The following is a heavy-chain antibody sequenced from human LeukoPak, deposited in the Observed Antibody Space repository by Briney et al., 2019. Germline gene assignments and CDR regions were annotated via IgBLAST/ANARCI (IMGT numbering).Heavy chain of an antibody. CDR2: MNPNSGNT. CDR3: ARGIVAGLRYYYCGMDV. CDR1: GYTFTSYD. V-gene: IGHV1-8*01. D-gene: IGHD5-12*01. Sequence: GASVKVSCKASGYTFTSYDINWVRQATGQGLEWMGWMNPNSGNTGYAQKFQGRVTMTRNTSISTAYMELSSLRSEDTAVYYCARGIVAGLRYYYCGMDVWGQGTTVTVSS. J-gene: IGHJ6*02.